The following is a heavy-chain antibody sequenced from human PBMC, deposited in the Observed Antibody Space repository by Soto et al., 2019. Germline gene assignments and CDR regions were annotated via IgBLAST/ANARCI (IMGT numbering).Heavy chain of an antibody. J-gene: IGHJ6*02. D-gene: IGHD1-20*01. CDR2: IKPDGSEH. Sequence: VQLVESGGGLVQPGGSLRLSCAASEFTFDKYYMTWVRQAPGKGPEWVANIKPDGSEHYYVDSVKGRFTISRDNANNSLYLQMNSLRAEDTAVYFCARGNWNYYYGFDVWGQGTTVTVSS. CDR1: EFTFDKYY. CDR3: ARGNWNYYYGFDV. V-gene: IGHV3-7*01.